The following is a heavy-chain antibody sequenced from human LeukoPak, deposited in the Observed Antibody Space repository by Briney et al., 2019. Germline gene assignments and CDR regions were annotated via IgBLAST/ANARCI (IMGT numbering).Heavy chain of an antibody. CDR2: ISYDGSNK. J-gene: IGHJ4*02. D-gene: IGHD3-10*01. CDR3: ARPNDYYGSGSYNRFVY. Sequence: PGGSLRLSCAASGFTFSSYAMHWVRQAPGKGLEWVAVISYDGSNKYYADSVKGRFTISRDNSKNTLYLQMNSLRAEDTAVYYCARPNDYYGSGSYNRFVYWGQGTLVTVSS. CDR1: GFTFSSYA. V-gene: IGHV3-30-3*01.